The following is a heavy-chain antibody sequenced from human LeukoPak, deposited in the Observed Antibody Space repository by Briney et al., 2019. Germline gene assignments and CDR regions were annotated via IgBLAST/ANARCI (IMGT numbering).Heavy chain of an antibody. CDR3: ARDYYYGMDV. V-gene: IGHV4-34*01. Sequence: SETLSLTCAVYGEPFSGYYWSWIRQPPGKGLEWIGEINHSGSTNYNPSLKSRVNISVDTSKNQFSLKLSSGTAADTAVYYWARDYYYGMDVWGKGTTVTVSS. J-gene: IGHJ6*04. CDR1: GEPFSGYY. CDR2: INHSGST.